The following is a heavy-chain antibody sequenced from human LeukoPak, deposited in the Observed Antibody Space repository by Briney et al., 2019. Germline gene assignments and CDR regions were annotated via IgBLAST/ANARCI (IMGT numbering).Heavy chain of an antibody. V-gene: IGHV3-30*18. J-gene: IGHJ4*02. CDR3: AKTYSGYDLDDY. CDR1: GFTFSSYG. CDR2: ISYDGSNK. Sequence: GRSLRLTCAASGFTFSSYGMHWVRQAPGKGLEWVAVISYDGSNKYYADSVKGRFTISRDNSKNTLYLQMNSLRAEDTAVYYCAKTYSGYDLDDYWGQGTLVTVSS. D-gene: IGHD5-12*01.